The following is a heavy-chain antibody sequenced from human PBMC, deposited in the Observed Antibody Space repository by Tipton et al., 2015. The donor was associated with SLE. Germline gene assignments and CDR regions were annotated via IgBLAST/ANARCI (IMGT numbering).Heavy chain of an antibody. CDR3: ARVGERIAA. J-gene: IGHJ4*02. CDR1: GGSISSSSYY. D-gene: IGHD6-6*01. Sequence: TLSLTCTVSGGSISSSSYYWGWIRQPPGKGLEWIGSIYYSGSTYYNPSLESRVTISVDTSKDQFSLKLSSVTAADTAVYYCARVGERIAAWGQGTLVTVSS. CDR2: IYYSGST. V-gene: IGHV4-39*07.